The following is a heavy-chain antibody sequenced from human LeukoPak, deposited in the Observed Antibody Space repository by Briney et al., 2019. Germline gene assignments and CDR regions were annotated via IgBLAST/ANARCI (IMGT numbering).Heavy chain of an antibody. D-gene: IGHD5-24*01. Sequence: GGSLRLSCVASGFTFSSYWMSWVRQAPGKGLEWVANIKQDESEKYYVDSVKGRFTISRDNAKNSLYLQMNSLRAEDTAVYYCARARDGYPIGYFDYWGQGTLVTVSS. CDR2: IKQDESEK. CDR3: ARARDGYPIGYFDY. V-gene: IGHV3-7*01. CDR1: GFTFSSYW. J-gene: IGHJ4*02.